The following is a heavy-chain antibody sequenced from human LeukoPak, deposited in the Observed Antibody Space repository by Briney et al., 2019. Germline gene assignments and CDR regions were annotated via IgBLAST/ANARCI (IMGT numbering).Heavy chain of an antibody. V-gene: IGHV4-34*01. CDR2: INHSGGT. Sequence: SETLSLTCAVYGGSFSGYYWSWIRQPPGKGLEWIGEINHSGGTNYNPSLKSRVTISVDTSKNQFSLKLSSVTAADTAVYYCARANVDTAMGLDYWGQGTLVTVSS. D-gene: IGHD5-18*01. CDR3: ARANVDTAMGLDY. CDR1: GGSFSGYY. J-gene: IGHJ4*02.